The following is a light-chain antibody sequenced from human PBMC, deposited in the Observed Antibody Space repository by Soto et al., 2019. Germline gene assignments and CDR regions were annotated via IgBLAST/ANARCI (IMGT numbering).Light chain of an antibody. CDR2: AAS. J-gene: IGKJ1*01. CDR3: QHYNSYSEA. Sequence: DMQMTQSPSSLSASLGDRVTIXXRASQSISSYLNWYQQKPGKAPKLXIYAASSLQSGVPSRFSGSGAGTEFTLTISSLQPDDFATYYCQHYNSYSEAFGQGTKVDIK. V-gene: IGKV1-39*01. CDR1: QSISSY.